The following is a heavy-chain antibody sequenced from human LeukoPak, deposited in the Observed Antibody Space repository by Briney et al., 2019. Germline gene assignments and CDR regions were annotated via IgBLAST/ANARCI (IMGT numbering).Heavy chain of an antibody. J-gene: IGHJ4*02. V-gene: IGHV4-38-2*02. CDR3: ARDRGFWSGYSNDY. D-gene: IGHD3-3*01. Sequence: SPETLSLTCTVSGYSISSGYYWSWIRQPPGKGLEWIGSIYHSGIAYYNPSLKSRVTISVDTSKNQFSLKLSSVTAADTAVYYCARDRGFWSGYSNDYWGQGTLVTVSS. CDR2: IYHSGIA. CDR1: GYSISSGYY.